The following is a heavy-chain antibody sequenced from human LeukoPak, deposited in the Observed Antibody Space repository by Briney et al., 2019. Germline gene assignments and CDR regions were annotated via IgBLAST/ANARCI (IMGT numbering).Heavy chain of an antibody. Sequence: SETLSLTCTVSGGSISSYYWSWIRQPPGKGLEWIGYIYYSGSTNYNPSLKSRVTISVDRSKNQFSLKLSSVTAADTAVYYCARGGDGSGSYSDAFDIWGQGTMVTVSS. CDR3: ARGGDGSGSYSDAFDI. V-gene: IGHV4-59*12. CDR1: GGSISSYY. CDR2: IYYSGST. J-gene: IGHJ3*02. D-gene: IGHD3-10*01.